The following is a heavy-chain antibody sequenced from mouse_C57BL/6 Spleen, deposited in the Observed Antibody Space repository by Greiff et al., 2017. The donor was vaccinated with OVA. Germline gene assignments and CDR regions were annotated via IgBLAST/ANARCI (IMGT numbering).Heavy chain of an antibody. CDR2: ISYDGSN. J-gene: IGHJ3*01. CDR1: GYSITSGYY. Sequence: ESGPGLVKPSQSLSLTCSVTGYSITSGYYWNWIRQFPGNKLEWMGYISYDGSNNYNPSLKNRISITRDTSKNQFFLKLNSVTTEDTATYYCARDHPFAYWGQGTLVTVSA. V-gene: IGHV3-6*01. CDR3: ARDHPFAY.